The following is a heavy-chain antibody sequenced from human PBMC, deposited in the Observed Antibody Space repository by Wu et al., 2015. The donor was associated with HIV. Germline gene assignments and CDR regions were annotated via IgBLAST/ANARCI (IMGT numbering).Heavy chain of an antibody. V-gene: IGHV1-2*02. Sequence: QVQLVQSGAEMKKPGASVKVSCKASEYSFTGYYIHWVRQAPGQGLEWMGWINPNSGGTNYAQKFQGRVTMTRDTSISTAYMELSRLRSDDTAIFYCARAGGYYGSGASYFQHWGQGTLVTVSS. J-gene: IGHJ1*01. CDR1: EYSFTGYY. CDR3: ARAGGYYGSGASYFQH. CDR2: INPNSGGT. D-gene: IGHD3-10*01.